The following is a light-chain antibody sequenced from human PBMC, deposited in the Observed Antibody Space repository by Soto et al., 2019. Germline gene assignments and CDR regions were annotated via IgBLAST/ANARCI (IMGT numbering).Light chain of an antibody. V-gene: IGKV1-9*01. J-gene: IGKJ4*01. CDR2: AAS. Sequence: IQLTQSPSSLSASVGDRVTITCRASQGISSYLAWYQQKPGKAPKLLIYAASTLQSGVPSRFSGSGSGTDFTLTISCLQPEDFATYYCQQLNSYPPLTFGGGTKVEIK. CDR3: QQLNSYPPLT. CDR1: QGISSY.